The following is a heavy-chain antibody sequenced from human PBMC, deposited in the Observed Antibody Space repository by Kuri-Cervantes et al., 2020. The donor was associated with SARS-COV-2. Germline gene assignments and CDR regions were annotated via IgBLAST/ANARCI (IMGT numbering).Heavy chain of an antibody. J-gene: IGHJ6*02. CDR3: ARVSVVPGTIFRVRGGMDV. V-gene: IGHV1-46*01. Sequence: ASVKVSCKASGYTFTSYYMHWVRQAPGQGLEWMGIINPSGGSTSYAQKFQGRVTMTRDTSTSTVYMELRSVSSDDTAVYYCARVSVVPGTIFRVRGGMDVWGQGTTVTVSS. D-gene: IGHD2-2*02. CDR2: INPSGGST. CDR1: GYTFTSYY.